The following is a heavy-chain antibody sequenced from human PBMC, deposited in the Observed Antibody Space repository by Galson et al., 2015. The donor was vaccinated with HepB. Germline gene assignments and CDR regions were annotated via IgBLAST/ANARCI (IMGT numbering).Heavy chain of an antibody. CDR3: ATGDFYNISAHYWQGTGAFQI. D-gene: IGHD3-22*01. CDR2: INTANSNA. J-gene: IGHJ3*02. V-gene: IGHV1-3*04. Sequence: SVKVSCKASGYTFTTYAIHWVRQAPGQKPEWMGRINTANSNARSSQQFQGRVTITSDTSATTVYMELSSLRSEDTAVYYCATGDFYNISAHYWQGTGAFQIWGQGTMVIVSS. CDR1: GYTFTTYA.